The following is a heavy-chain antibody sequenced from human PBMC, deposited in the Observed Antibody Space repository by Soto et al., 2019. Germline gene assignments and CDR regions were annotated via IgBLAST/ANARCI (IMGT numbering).Heavy chain of an antibody. Sequence: EVQLVESGGGLVQPGGSLRLSCAASGFTFSSYSMNWVRQAPGKGLAWVSYISSSSSTIYYADSVKGRFTISRDNAKKSLYLQMNSLRAEDTAVYYCARGVWPPYSSGWYLPPTPQNYFDYWGQGTLVTVSS. CDR1: GFTFSSYS. D-gene: IGHD6-19*01. V-gene: IGHV3-48*01. J-gene: IGHJ4*02. CDR2: ISSSSSTI. CDR3: ARGVWPPYSSGWYLPPTPQNYFDY.